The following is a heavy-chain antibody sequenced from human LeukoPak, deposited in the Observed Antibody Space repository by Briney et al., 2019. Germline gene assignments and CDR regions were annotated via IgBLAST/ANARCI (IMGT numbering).Heavy chain of an antibody. J-gene: IGHJ3*02. Sequence: PGGSLRLSCAASGFTFSDYYMSWIRQAPGKGPEWISYISSGGDTIFYADSVKGRFAISRDNAKNSPYLQLNSLRAEDTAVYYCARVVYCSGGTCHIFAFDIWGQGTKVTVSA. CDR1: GFTFSDYY. CDR3: ARVVYCSGGTCHIFAFDI. CDR2: ISSGGDTI. V-gene: IGHV3-11*01. D-gene: IGHD2-15*01.